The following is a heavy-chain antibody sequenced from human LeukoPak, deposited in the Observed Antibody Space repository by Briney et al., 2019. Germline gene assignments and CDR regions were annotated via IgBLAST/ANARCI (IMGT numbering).Heavy chain of an antibody. J-gene: IGHJ4*02. CDR2: ISGSGGST. D-gene: IGHD5-18*01. CDR3: AKVGGFFSSIQLWFDY. CDR1: GFTFSSYA. Sequence: GGSLRLSCAASGFTFSSYAMSWVRQAPGKGLEWVSAISGSGGSTYYADSVKGRFTISRDNSKNTLYLQMNSLRAEDTAVYYCAKVGGFFSSIQLWFDYWGQGTLVTVSS. V-gene: IGHV3-23*01.